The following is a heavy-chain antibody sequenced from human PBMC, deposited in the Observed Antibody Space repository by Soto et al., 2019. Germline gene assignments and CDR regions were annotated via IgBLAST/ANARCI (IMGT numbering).Heavy chain of an antibody. CDR1: GFTFSSYA. CDR3: AKDTGSSSWYPYFDY. CDR2: ISGSGGST. V-gene: IGHV3-23*01. D-gene: IGHD6-13*01. Sequence: GGSLRLSCAASGFTFSSYAMSWVRQAPGKGLEWVSAISGSGGSTYYADSVKGRFTISRDNSKNTLYLQMNSLRAEDTAVYYCAKDTGSSSWYPYFDYWGQGTLVTVSS. J-gene: IGHJ4*02.